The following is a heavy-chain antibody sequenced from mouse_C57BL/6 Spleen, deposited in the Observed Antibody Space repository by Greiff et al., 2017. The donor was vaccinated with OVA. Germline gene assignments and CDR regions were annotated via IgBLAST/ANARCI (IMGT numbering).Heavy chain of an antibody. V-gene: IGHV1-61*01. Sequence: QVQLQQPGAELVMPGASVKLSCKASGYTFTSYWMDWVKQRPGQGLEWIGNIYPSDSETHYNQKFKDKATLTVDKSSSTAYMQLSSLTSEDSAVYYCATRAYYSNSGFAYWGQGTLVTVSA. CDR1: GYTFTSYW. J-gene: IGHJ3*01. CDR3: ATRAYYSNSGFAY. D-gene: IGHD2-5*01. CDR2: IYPSDSET.